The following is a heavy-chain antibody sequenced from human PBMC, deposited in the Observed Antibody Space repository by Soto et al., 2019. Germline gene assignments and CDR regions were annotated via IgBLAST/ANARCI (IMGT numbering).Heavy chain of an antibody. CDR1: GFTFSSYG. CDR3: ARGADTAMDPFDY. V-gene: IGHV3-33*01. CDR2: IWYDGSNK. Sequence: GGSLRLSCAASGFTFSSYGMHWVRQAPGKGLEWVAVIWYDGSNKYYADSVKGRFTISRDNSKNTLYLQMNSLRAEDTAVYYCARGADTAMDPFDYWGQGTLVTVSS. J-gene: IGHJ4*02. D-gene: IGHD5-18*01.